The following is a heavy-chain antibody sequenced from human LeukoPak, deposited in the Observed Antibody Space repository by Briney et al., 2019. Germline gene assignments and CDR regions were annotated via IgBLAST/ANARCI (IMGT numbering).Heavy chain of an antibody. Sequence: PGGSLRLSCAASGFTFSSYAMSWVRQAPGKGLDWVSAISGSGGSTYYADSVKGRFTISRDNSKNTLYLQMNSLRAEDTAVYYCAKDAHIYGVYETDFDYWGQGTLVTVSS. CDR3: AKDAHIYGVYETDFDY. CDR1: GFTFSSYA. D-gene: IGHD4-17*01. J-gene: IGHJ4*02. CDR2: ISGSGGST. V-gene: IGHV3-23*01.